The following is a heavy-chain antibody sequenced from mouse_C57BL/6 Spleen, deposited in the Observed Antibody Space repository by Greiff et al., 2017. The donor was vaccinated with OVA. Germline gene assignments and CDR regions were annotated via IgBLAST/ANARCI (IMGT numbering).Heavy chain of an antibody. J-gene: IGHJ2*01. CDR1: GYAFSSSW. V-gene: IGHV1-82*01. CDR2: IYPGDGDT. Sequence: QVQLQQSGPELVKPGASVKISCKASGYAFSSSWMNWVKQRPGKGLEWIGRIYPGDGDTNYNGKFKGKATLTADKSSSTAYMQLSSLTSEDSAVYVCARLVVGGYYFDYWGQGTTLTVSS. CDR3: ARLVVGGYYFDY. D-gene: IGHD1-1*01.